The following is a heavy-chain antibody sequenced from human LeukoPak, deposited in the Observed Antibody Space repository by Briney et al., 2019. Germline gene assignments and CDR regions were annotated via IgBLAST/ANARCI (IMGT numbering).Heavy chain of an antibody. CDR2: ISSSSSYI. V-gene: IGHV3-21*01. CDR3: ARAPFIAVAGTIDY. CDR1: GFTFSSYS. D-gene: IGHD6-19*01. Sequence: NPGGSLRLSCAASGFTFSSYSMNWVRQAPGKGLEWVSSISSSSSYIYYADSVKGRFTISRDNAKNSLYLQMNSLRAEDTAVYYCARAPFIAVAGTIDYWGQGTLVTVSS. J-gene: IGHJ4*02.